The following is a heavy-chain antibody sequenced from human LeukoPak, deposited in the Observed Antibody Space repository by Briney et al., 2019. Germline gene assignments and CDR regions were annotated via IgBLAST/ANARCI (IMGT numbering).Heavy chain of an antibody. D-gene: IGHD3-10*01. CDR2: IYYSGST. Sequence: PSETLSLTCAVYGGSFSGYYWSWIRQPPGKGLEWIGYIYYSGSTNYNPSLKSRVTISVDTSKNQFSLKLSSVTAADTAVYYCARDLLYGSGSYYIDWYYYYYMDVWGKGTTVTVSS. V-gene: IGHV4-34*11. CDR1: GGSFSGYY. J-gene: IGHJ6*03. CDR3: ARDLLYGSGSYYIDWYYYYYMDV.